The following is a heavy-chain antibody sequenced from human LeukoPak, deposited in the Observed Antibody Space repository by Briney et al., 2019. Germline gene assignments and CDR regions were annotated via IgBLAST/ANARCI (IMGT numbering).Heavy chain of an antibody. CDR2: ISRNGGST. V-gene: IGHV3-64D*09. D-gene: IGHD2/OR15-2a*01. J-gene: IGHJ4*02. CDR1: GFTFSSFA. Sequence: GGSLRLSCSASGFTFSSFAMHWVRQAPGKGLEYVAPISRNGGSTYYADSVKGRFTISRDNSKNTLYLQMSSLRAEDTAVYLCVKDLRSDFMGVLSRYLSYWGQGTLVTASS. CDR3: VKDLRSDFMGVLSRYLSY.